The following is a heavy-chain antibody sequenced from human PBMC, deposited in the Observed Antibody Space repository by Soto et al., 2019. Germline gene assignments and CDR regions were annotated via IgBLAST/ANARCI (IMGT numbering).Heavy chain of an antibody. Sequence: ASGKVACKASGFSFTDYFMHWVRQAPGQGLEWMGIINPSGDSRNYAQKFQGRVTITRDTSTSTVYMDLSSLRYEDTAVYYCARDNSQNYGTPAASSWLHPWGQGTPVTVS. D-gene: IGHD2-15*01. J-gene: IGHJ5*02. CDR3: ARDNSQNYGTPAASSWLHP. CDR1: GFSFTDYF. CDR2: INPSGDSR. V-gene: IGHV1-46*01.